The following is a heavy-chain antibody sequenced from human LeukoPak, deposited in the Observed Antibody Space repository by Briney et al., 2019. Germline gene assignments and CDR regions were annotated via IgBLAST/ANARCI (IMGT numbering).Heavy chain of an antibody. V-gene: IGHV1-2*02. Sequence: ASVKVSCKASGYTFTSYYMHWVRQAPGQGLEWMGWINPNSGGTNYAQKFQGRVTMTRDTSISTAYMELSRLRSDDTAVYYCARAPVVVPAAKVYWFDPWGQGTLVTVSS. D-gene: IGHD2-2*01. J-gene: IGHJ5*02. CDR2: INPNSGGT. CDR1: GYTFTSYY. CDR3: ARAPVVVPAAKVYWFDP.